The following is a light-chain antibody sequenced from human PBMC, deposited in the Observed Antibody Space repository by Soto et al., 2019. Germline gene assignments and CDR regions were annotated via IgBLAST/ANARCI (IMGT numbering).Light chain of an antibody. J-gene: IGKJ4*01. CDR3: HQYGSSPLT. CDR1: QTLSSSS. CDR2: GAS. V-gene: IGKV3-20*01. Sequence: EIVLTQSPGTLSLSPGESGTLSCRAGQTLSSSSLAWYQQKPGQAPRLLIYGASNRASGIPDRFSGGGSGTDFTLTISRLEPEDFAVYYCHQYGSSPLTFGGGTK.